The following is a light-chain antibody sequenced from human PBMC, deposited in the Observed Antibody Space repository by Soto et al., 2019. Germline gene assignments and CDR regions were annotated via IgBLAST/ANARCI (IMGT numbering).Light chain of an antibody. V-gene: IGKV3D-15*01. CDR2: GAS. J-gene: IGKJ5*01. CDR1: QSVSSK. Sequence: ETVMTQSPATLSVSPGERATLSCWASQSVSSKLAWYQQKPGQAPRLLIYGASTRATGIPARFSGSGSGTEFTLTISRLEPEDFAVFFCQQYGTSEIIFGQGTRLEIK. CDR3: QQYGTSEII.